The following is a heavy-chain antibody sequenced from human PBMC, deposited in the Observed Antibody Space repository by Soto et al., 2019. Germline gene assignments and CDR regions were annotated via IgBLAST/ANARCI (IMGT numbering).Heavy chain of an antibody. CDR2: ISSSGSTI. V-gene: IGHV3-11*01. CDR3: ARDETYYDFWSGYYPSYDYYYGMDV. D-gene: IGHD3-3*01. J-gene: IGHJ6*02. CDR1: GFTFSDYY. Sequence: GGSLRLSCAASGFTFSDYYMSWIRQAPGKGLEWVSYISSSGSTIYYADSVKGRFTISRDNAKNSLYLQMNSLRAEDTAVYYCARDETYYDFWSGYYPSYDYYYGMDVWGQGTTVTVSS.